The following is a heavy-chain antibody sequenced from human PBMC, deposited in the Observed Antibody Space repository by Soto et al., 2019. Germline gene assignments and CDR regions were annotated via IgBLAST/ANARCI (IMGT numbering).Heavy chain of an antibody. CDR3: AGERGPLNWFDP. CDR2: ISSSSSTI. J-gene: IGHJ5*02. Sequence: EVQLVESGGGLVQPGGSLRLSCAASGFTFSSYSMNWVRQAPGKGPEWVSYISSSSSTIYYADSVKGRFTISRDNAKNSLYLQMNSLRDEDTAVYYCAGERGPLNWFDPWGQGTLVTVSS. V-gene: IGHV3-48*02. CDR1: GFTFSSYS.